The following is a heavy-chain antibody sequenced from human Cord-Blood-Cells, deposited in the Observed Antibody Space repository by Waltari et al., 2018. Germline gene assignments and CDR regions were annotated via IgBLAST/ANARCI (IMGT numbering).Heavy chain of an antibody. V-gene: IGHV1-8*03. CDR3: ARGLAGYSSGWYNY. CDR2: RNPNRGNT. Sequence: QVQLVQSGAEVKKPGASVKVSCKASGYTFTSYDINWVRQATGQGLEWMGWRNPNRGNTGYAQKFQGRVTITRNTSISTAYRELSSLRSEDTAVYYCARGLAGYSSGWYNYWGQGTLVTVSS. D-gene: IGHD6-19*01. J-gene: IGHJ4*02. CDR1: GYTFTSYD.